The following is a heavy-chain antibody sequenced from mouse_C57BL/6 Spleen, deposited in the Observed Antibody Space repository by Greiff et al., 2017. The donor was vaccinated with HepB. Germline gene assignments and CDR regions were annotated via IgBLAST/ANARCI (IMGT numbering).Heavy chain of an antibody. CDR3: ARCGYYGVDY. V-gene: IGHV1-61*01. CDR2: IYPSDSET. D-gene: IGHD1-1*01. CDR1: GYTFTSYW. Sequence: QVQLQQPGAELVRPGSSVKLSCKASGYTFTSYWMDWVKQRPGQGLEWIGNIYPSDSETHYNQKFKDKATLTVDKSSSTAYMQLSSLTSEDSAVYYCARCGYYGVDYWGQGTTLTVSS. J-gene: IGHJ2*01.